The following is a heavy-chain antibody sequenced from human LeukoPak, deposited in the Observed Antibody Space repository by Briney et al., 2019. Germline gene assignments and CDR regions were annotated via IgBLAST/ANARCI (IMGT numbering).Heavy chain of an antibody. CDR3: VRRIIVGTADPIDY. Sequence: GGSLTLSCAASGFTVSDNYMSWVRQAPGKGLEWVSLIYSGGTTDFAESVKGRFTISRDNAKNSLYLQINSLRAEDTAVYYCVRRIIVGTADPIDYWGQGVLVTVSS. CDR2: IYSGGTT. CDR1: GFTVSDNY. D-gene: IGHD1-26*01. J-gene: IGHJ4*02. V-gene: IGHV3-66*04.